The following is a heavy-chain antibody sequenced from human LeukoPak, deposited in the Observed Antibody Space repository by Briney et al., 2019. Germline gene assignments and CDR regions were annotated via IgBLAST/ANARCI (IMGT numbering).Heavy chain of an antibody. CDR2: IYYSGNT. J-gene: IGHJ3*02. D-gene: IGHD5-18*01. V-gene: IGHV4-59*08. Sequence: SETLSLTCTVSGDSISSYYWSWIRQPPGKGLEWIGYIYYSGNTNYNPSLKSRVTISVDTSKNQFSLNLSSVTAADTAVYYCATRNTALAYGFDIWGQGTMVTVSS. CDR3: ATRNTALAYGFDI. CDR1: GDSISSYY.